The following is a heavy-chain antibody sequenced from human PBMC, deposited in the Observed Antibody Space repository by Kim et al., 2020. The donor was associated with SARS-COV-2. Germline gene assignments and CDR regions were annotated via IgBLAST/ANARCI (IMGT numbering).Heavy chain of an antibody. CDR1: GGSISSSNW. CDR2: IYHSGST. D-gene: IGHD2-15*01. CDR3: ARDCSGGSCYQGLDY. Sequence: SETLSLTCAVSGGSISSSNWWSWVRQPPGKGLEWIGEIYHSGSTNYNPSLKSRVTISVDKSKNQFSLKLSSVTAADTAVYYCARDCSGGSCYQGLDYWGQGTLVTVSS. J-gene: IGHJ4*02. V-gene: IGHV4-4*02.